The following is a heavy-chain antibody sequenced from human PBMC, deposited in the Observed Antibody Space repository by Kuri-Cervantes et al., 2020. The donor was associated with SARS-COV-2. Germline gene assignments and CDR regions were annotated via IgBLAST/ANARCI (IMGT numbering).Heavy chain of an antibody. D-gene: IGHD4-23*01. CDR3: ARDDYGGNSIDY. Sequence: GSLRLSCAASGFTFSSYSMNWVRQAPGKGLEWVSYISSSSTIYYADSVKGRFTISRDNAKNSLYLQMNSLRAEDTAVYYCARDDYGGNSIDYWGQGTLVTVSS. CDR1: GFTFSSYS. J-gene: IGHJ4*02. V-gene: IGHV3-48*01. CDR2: ISSSSTI.